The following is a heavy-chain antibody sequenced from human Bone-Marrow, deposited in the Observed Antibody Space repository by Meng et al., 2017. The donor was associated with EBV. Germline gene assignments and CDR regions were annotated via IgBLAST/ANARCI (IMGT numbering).Heavy chain of an antibody. CDR1: GSSISCGGNY. J-gene: IGHJ4*02. Sequence: VRLQEAGRGLAQSSPTLPPTAAVSGSSISCGGNYWSWIRQPPGKGLEWIGYIYYNGSTFYNPSLKSRLTISVDTSKNQFSLKLSSVTAADTAFYYCARGGAVAGTFDYWGQGTLVTVSS. CDR3: ARGGAVAGTFDY. V-gene: IGHV4-30-4*01. D-gene: IGHD6-19*01. CDR2: IYYNGST.